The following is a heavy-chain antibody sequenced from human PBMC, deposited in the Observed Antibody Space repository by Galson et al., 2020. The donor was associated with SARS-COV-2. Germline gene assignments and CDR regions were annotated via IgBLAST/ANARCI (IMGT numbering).Heavy chain of an antibody. CDR1: GFTFTASA. D-gene: IGHD6-6*01. CDR3: AAFVARPVY. V-gene: IGHV1-58*01. CDR2: IVVGSGKT. Sequence: SVKVSCKASGFTFTASAVQWVRQARGQRLEWIGWIVVGSGKTNYAQKLHERVTITRDMSISTAYMELSSLRYEDTAVYYWAAFVARPVYWGQGTLVTVAS. J-gene: IGHJ4*02.